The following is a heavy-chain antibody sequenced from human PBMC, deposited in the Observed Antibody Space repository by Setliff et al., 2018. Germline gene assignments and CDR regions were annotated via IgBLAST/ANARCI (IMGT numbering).Heavy chain of an antibody. J-gene: IGHJ6*03. CDR1: GGSISSGSYY. CDR3: TREASVDFWSGYPYYYYMDV. CDR2: IYTSGST. Sequence: PSETLSLTCTVSGGSISSGSYYWSWIRQPAGKGLEWIGHIYTSGSTNYNPSLKSRVTISVDTSKNQFSLKLSSVTAADTAVYYCTREASVDFWSGYPYYYYMDVWGKGTTVTVSS. D-gene: IGHD3-3*01. V-gene: IGHV4-61*09.